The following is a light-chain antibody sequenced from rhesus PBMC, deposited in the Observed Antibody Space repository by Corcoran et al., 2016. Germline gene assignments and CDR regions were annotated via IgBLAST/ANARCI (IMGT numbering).Light chain of an antibody. Sequence: EVVMTQSPATLSLSPGERATLSCRASQSVSSSLAWYPQKPGQAPRLLIYGASSRATGIPDRVSGSGSGTDFTLTISSLEPEDVAVYSCKQHSAWPYTFGQGTKVEIK. J-gene: IGKJ2*01. CDR1: QSVSSS. CDR2: GAS. CDR3: KQHSAWPYT. V-gene: IGKV3-24*01.